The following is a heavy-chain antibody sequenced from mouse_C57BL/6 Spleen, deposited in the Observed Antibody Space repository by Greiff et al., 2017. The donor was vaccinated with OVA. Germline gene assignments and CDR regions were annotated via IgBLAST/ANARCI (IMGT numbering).Heavy chain of an antibody. J-gene: IGHJ1*03. Sequence: VQLQQSGAELVRPGASVKLSCTASGFNIKDDYMHWVKQRPERGLEWRGGSEAEKGESEDASKFQGKATITADTSSNTAYLQLSSLTSEDTAVYYCTTQYFDVWGTGTTVTVSS. CDR3: TTQYFDV. CDR2: SEAEKGES. V-gene: IGHV14-4*01. CDR1: GFNIKDDY.